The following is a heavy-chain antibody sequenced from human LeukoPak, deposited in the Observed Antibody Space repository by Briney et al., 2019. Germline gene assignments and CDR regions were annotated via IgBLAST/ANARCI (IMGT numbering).Heavy chain of an antibody. D-gene: IGHD3-22*01. Sequence: PSETLSLTCTVSGGSISSDYWSWIWQPPGKGLEWIGYIYYSGSTNYNPSLKSRVTISVDTSKNQFSLKLSSVTAADTAVYYCARLAALYYYDTYAFDIWGQGTMVTVSS. J-gene: IGHJ3*02. CDR3: ARLAALYYYDTYAFDI. V-gene: IGHV4-59*01. CDR2: IYYSGST. CDR1: GGSISSDY.